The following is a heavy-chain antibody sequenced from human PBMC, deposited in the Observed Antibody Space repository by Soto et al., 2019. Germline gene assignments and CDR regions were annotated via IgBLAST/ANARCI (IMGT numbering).Heavy chain of an antibody. Sequence: GGSLRLSCEVSGFTFSSYGMHWVRQAPGKGLEWVAVISNDGNNKYYAGSVKGRFTISRDNSKNTLYLQMNSLRTDDTAVYYCAKRAIAVADMAPYYFDYWGQGTLVTVSS. CDR2: ISNDGNNK. D-gene: IGHD6-19*01. CDR3: AKRAIAVADMAPYYFDY. CDR1: GFTFSSYG. V-gene: IGHV3-30*18. J-gene: IGHJ4*02.